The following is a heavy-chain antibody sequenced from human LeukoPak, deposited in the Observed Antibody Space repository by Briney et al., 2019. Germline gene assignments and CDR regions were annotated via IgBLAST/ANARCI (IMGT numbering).Heavy chain of an antibody. D-gene: IGHD2-2*01. CDR1: GYSISSGYH. CDR2: IYHSGST. J-gene: IGHJ4*02. V-gene: IGHV4-38-2*01. CDR3: ARHGPIVVVDY. Sequence: PSETLSLTCAVSGYSISSGYHWGWIRQPPGKGLEWIGSIYHSGSTYYNPSLKSRVTISVDTSKNQFSLKLSSVTAADTAVYYCARHGPIVVVDYWGQGTLVTVSS.